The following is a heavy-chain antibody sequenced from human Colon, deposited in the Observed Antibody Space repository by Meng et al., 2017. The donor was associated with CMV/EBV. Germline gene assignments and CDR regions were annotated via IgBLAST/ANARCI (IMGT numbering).Heavy chain of an antibody. CDR3: ARDLQGQLPYYYYGMDV. Sequence: GSLRLSCTVSGYSISSGYYWGWIRQPPGKGLEWIGSIYHSGSTYYNPSLKSRVTISVDTSKNQFSLKLSSVTAADTVVYYCARDLQGQLPYYYYGMDVWGQGTTVTVSS. D-gene: IGHD2-2*01. CDR2: IYHSGST. J-gene: IGHJ6*02. V-gene: IGHV4-38-2*02. CDR1: GYSISSGYY.